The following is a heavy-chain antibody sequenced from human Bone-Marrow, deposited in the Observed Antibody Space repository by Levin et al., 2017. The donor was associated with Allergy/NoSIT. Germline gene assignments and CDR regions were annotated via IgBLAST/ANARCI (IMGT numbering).Heavy chain of an antibody. V-gene: IGHV3-21*01. CDR3: AREFEGRAGFDP. Sequence: GGSLRLSCAASGFTFSSYSINWVRQAPGKGLEWVSSISGSGKHIYYPDSVRGRFTVSRDNGKNSLYLQMNSLRPEDTAVYYCAREFEGRAGFDPWGQGTVVTVSS. CDR1: GFTFSSYS. CDR2: ISGSGKHI. J-gene: IGHJ5*02.